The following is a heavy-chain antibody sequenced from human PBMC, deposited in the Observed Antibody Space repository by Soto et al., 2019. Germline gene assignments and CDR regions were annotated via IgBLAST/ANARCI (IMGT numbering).Heavy chain of an antibody. CDR2: IIPIFGTA. CDR1: GGTFSSYA. Sequence: QVQLVQSGAEVKKPGSSVKVSCKASGGTFSSYAISWVRQAPGQGLEWMGGIIPIFGTANYAQKFQGRVTITADESTSTAYMELSSLRSEDTAVYYCAREWGRVGYCSSTSCYVYDYWGQGTLVTVSS. D-gene: IGHD2-2*01. V-gene: IGHV1-69*01. CDR3: AREWGRVGYCSSTSCYVYDY. J-gene: IGHJ4*02.